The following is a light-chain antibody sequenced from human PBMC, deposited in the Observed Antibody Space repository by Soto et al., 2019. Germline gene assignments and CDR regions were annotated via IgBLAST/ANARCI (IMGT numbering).Light chain of an antibody. Sequence: ESVWTQSPGTLSLSPGERATLSCRASQSVSSNYLAWYQQKPGQAPRLLIYDTSYRATGIPARFSGSGSGTDFTLTISSLEPEDFATYYCQQYNTYSSLTFGGGTKVDIK. CDR1: QSVSSNY. CDR3: QQYNTYSSLT. V-gene: IGKV3-20*01. J-gene: IGKJ4*01. CDR2: DTS.